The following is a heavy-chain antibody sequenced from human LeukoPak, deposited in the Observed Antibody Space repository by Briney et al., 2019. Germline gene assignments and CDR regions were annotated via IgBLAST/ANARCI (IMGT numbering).Heavy chain of an antibody. CDR3: AKDARDYYDTYYFDY. J-gene: IGHJ4*02. V-gene: IGHV3-30*02. Sequence: PGGSLRLSCAASGFTFSSYGMHWVRQAPGKGLEWVAFIRYDGSNKYYADSVKGRFTTSRDNSKNTLYLQMNSLRAEDTAVYYCAKDARDYYDTYYFDYWGQGTLVTVSS. CDR1: GFTFSSYG. D-gene: IGHD3-22*01. CDR2: IRYDGSNK.